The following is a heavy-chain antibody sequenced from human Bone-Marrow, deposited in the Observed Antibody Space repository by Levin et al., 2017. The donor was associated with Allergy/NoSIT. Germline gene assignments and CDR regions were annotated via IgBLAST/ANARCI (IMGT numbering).Heavy chain of an antibody. CDR1: GFTFSGYG. CDR2: IWYDGNNK. J-gene: IGHJ6*03. Sequence: GESLKISCAASGFTFSGYGMHWVRQAPGKGLEWVALIWYDGNNKHYADSVKGRFTISRDNSKNTLYLQMNSLRAEDTAVYYCARDYGCSGGSCYSHYYYYYMDVWGKGTTVTVSS. D-gene: IGHD2-15*01. CDR3: ARDYGCSGGSCYSHYYYYYMDV. V-gene: IGHV3-33*01.